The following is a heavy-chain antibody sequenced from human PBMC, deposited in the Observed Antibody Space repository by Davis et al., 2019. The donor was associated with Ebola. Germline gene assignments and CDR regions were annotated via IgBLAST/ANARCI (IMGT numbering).Heavy chain of an antibody. V-gene: IGHV3-73*01. Sequence: GGSLRLSCAASGFTFSGSAMHWVRQASGKGLEWVGRIRSKANSYATAYAASVKGRITISRDDTKNTAYLQMNSLKTEDTAVYYCSIAAAGHGGDYWGQGTLVTVSS. CDR2: IRSKANSYAT. CDR1: GFTFSGSA. D-gene: IGHD6-13*01. J-gene: IGHJ4*02. CDR3: SIAAAGHGGDY.